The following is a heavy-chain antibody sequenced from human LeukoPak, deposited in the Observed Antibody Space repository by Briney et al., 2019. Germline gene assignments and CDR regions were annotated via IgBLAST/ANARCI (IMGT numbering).Heavy chain of an antibody. V-gene: IGHV1-69*13. CDR1: GGTFSSYA. CDR3: ARVSAMGRKYYFDY. J-gene: IGHJ4*02. Sequence: SVNVSFKASGGTFSSYAISWVRQAPGQGLEWMGGIIPIFGTANYAQKFQGRVTITADETTSTAYMEMSSLRSEGTAAYFCARVSAMGRKYYFDYWGQGTLVTVSS. CDR2: IIPIFGTA. D-gene: IGHD5-18*01.